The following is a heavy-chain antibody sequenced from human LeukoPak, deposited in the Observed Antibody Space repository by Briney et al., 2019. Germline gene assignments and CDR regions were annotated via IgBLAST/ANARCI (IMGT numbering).Heavy chain of an antibody. CDR3: AKLHGDFLPAHY. V-gene: IGHV3-30*02. CDR2: LHYDGIKK. J-gene: IGHJ4*02. Sequence: GGSLRLSCSASGFTLSDYVMHWVRQAAGKGLEWVASLHYDGIKKYYAASVKGRFTISRDSSKHTLVLQMNTLRVEDTALYYCAKLHGDFLPAHYWGQGTLVTVSS. CDR1: GFTLSDYV. D-gene: IGHD4-17*01.